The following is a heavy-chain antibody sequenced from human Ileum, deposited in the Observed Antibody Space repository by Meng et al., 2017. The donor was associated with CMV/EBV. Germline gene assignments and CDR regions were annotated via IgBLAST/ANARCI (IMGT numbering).Heavy chain of an antibody. D-gene: IGHD1-26*01. J-gene: IGHJ4*02. CDR3: TTNSGTYPDSY. CDR1: GLTVSNVW. CDR2: IKSDTDGGTT. V-gene: IGHV3-15*01. Sequence: TASGLTVSNVWMTWVRQDPGEGLEWVGRIKSDTDGGTTDYAAPVKGRFSISRDDSKNTLYLQMSSPKNEDTAVYYCTTNSGTYPDSYWGQGALVTVSS.